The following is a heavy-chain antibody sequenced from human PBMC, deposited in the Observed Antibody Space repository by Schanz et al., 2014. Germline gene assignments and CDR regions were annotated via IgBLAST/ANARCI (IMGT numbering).Heavy chain of an antibody. J-gene: IGHJ4*02. Sequence: QVYLVQSGGGVVQPGRSLRLSCAASGFIFSTFGMQWVRQAPGKGLEWVAVIWYDGNKKYYADSVKGRFTVSRDNSKNTVDLHMDSLSADHTAVYYCARYNSGHSDYWGQGTLVTVSS. CDR3: ARYNSGHSDY. V-gene: IGHV3-33*01. CDR1: GFIFSTFG. D-gene: IGHD6-19*01. CDR2: IWYDGNKK.